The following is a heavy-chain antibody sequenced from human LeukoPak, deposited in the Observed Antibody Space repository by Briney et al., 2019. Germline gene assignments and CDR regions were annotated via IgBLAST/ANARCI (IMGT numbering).Heavy chain of an antibody. J-gene: IGHJ4*02. CDR2: ISAYNGNT. CDR3: ARDRRGDYGDYVLFDY. Sequence: ASVKVSCKASGGTFSSYAISWVRQAPGQGLEWMGWISAYNGNTNYAQKLQGRVTMTTDTSTSTAYMELRSLRSDDTAVYYCARDRRGDYGDYVLFDYWGQGTLVTVSS. CDR1: GGTFSSYA. V-gene: IGHV1-18*01. D-gene: IGHD4-17*01.